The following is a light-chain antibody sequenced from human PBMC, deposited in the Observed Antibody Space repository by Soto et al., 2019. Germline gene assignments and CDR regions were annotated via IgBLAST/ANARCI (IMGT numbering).Light chain of an antibody. J-gene: IGLJ1*01. CDR1: SSDVGGYNS. Sequence: QSALTQPASVSGSPGQSITITCSVSSSDVGGYNSVSWYQQHPGKAPKLLIYEVTNRPSGLSNRFSGSKSGSAASLTISWLQAEDEADYYCNSYTSSGTYVFGTGTKVTVL. V-gene: IGLV2-14*01. CDR2: EVT. CDR3: NSYTSSGTYV.